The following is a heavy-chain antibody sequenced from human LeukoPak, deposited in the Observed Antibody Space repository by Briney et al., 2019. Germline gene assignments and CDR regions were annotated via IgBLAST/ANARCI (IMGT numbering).Heavy chain of an antibody. CDR2: IHPSGSS. Sequence: AETLLLTCTVAGGYGNSFFWSWIRQPVGKGLEWIVRIHPSGSSNYNSSLKSRVTMSVDTSENQFSLKLNSVTAADTAIYYCAREESGGGWRSLDYWGQGTLVTVSS. J-gene: IGHJ4*02. CDR3: AREESGGGWRSLDY. V-gene: IGHV4-4*07. CDR1: GGYGNSFF. D-gene: IGHD6-19*01.